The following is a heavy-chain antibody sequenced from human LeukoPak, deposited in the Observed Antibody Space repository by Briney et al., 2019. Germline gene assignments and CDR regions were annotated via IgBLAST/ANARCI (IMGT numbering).Heavy chain of an antibody. CDR1: GYSISSGYF. CDR2: IYNSGST. J-gene: IGHJ4*02. CDR3: ARGGARSEADY. V-gene: IGHV4-38-2*02. Sequence: SETLSLTCTVSGYSISSGYFWGWIRQPPGKGLEWIGTIYNSGSTYYNASLESRVTISVDTSKNQFSLKLSSVTAADTAVYYCARGGARSEADYWGQGTLVTVSS. D-gene: IGHD5-12*01.